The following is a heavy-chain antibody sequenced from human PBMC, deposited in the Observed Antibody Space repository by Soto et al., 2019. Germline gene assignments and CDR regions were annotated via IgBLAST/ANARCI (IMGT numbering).Heavy chain of an antibody. J-gene: IGHJ5*02. CDR3: ARNRYSSGIHNWFDP. CDR1: GFTFSSYA. CDR2: ISGSGGST. V-gene: IGHV3-23*01. D-gene: IGHD6-19*01. Sequence: PGGSLRLSCAASGFTFSSYAMSWVRQAPGKGLEWVSAISGSGGSTYYADSVKGRFTISRDNSKNTLYLQMNSLRAEDTAVYYCARNRYSSGIHNWFDPWGQGTLVTVSS.